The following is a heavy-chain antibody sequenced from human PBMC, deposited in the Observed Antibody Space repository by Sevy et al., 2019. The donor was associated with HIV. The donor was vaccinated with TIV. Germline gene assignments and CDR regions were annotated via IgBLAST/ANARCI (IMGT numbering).Heavy chain of an antibody. CDR3: ARDQHDYGGNIRTGWFDP. CDR1: GFTFSSYA. D-gene: IGHD4-17*01. J-gene: IGHJ5*02. Sequence: GGSLRLSCAASGFTFSSYAMHWVRHAPGKGLEWVAVISYDGSNKYYADSVKARFTISRDNSKNTLYLQMNSLRAEDTAVYYCARDQHDYGGNIRTGWFDPWGQGTLVTVSS. CDR2: ISYDGSNK. V-gene: IGHV3-30-3*01.